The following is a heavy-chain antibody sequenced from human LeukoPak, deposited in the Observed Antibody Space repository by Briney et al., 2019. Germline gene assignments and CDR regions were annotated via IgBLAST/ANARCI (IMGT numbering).Heavy chain of an antibody. CDR3: AKPSNYYGSATDAFDF. CDR1: GGSLSNYY. D-gene: IGHD3-10*01. CDR2: IYYSGST. Sequence: SETLSLTCTVSGGSLSNYYWSWIRQPPGKGLEWIGNIYYSGSTYYNPSPKSRVTISVDTSKNHFSLKLNSVTAADTAVYCCAKPSNYYGSATDAFDFWGQGTMVTVSS. J-gene: IGHJ3*01. V-gene: IGHV4-59*12.